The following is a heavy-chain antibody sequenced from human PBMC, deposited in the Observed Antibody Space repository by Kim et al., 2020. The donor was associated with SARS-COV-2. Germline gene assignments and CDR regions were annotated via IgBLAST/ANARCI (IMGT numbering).Heavy chain of an antibody. Sequence: SETLSLTCAVYGGSFSGYYWSWIRQPPGKGLEWIGEINHSGSTNYNPSLKSRVTISVDTSKNQFSLKLSSVTAADTAVYYCARGQTFWSGYSPSGMDVWGQGTTVTVSS. CDR3: ARGQTFWSGYSPSGMDV. J-gene: IGHJ6*02. V-gene: IGHV4-34*01. CDR2: INHSGST. D-gene: IGHD3-3*01. CDR1: GGSFSGYY.